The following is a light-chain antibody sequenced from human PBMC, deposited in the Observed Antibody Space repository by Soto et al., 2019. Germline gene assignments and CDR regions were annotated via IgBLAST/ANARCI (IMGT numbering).Light chain of an antibody. CDR3: SSYTSSITLV. Sequence: QSALTQPASVSGSPGQSITISCTGTSSVVGGYNYVSWYQQHPGKAPKLMIYDVSNRPSGVSNRFSGSKSGNTASLSISGLQAXDEADYYCSSYTSSITLVFGGGTKVTVL. CDR1: SSVVGGYNY. CDR2: DVS. V-gene: IGLV2-14*03. J-gene: IGLJ2*01.